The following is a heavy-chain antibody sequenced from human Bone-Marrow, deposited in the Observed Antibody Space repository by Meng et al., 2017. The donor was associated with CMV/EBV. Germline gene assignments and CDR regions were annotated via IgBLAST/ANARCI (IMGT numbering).Heavy chain of an antibody. CDR2: IYYSGST. V-gene: IGHV4-38-2*02. Sequence: SETLSLTCTVSGYSISSGYYWGWIRQPPGKGLEWIGSIYYSGSTYYNPSLKSRVTISVDTSKNQFSLKLSSVTAADTAVYYCARDKGITIFGVVNYYYYGMDVWGQGTTVTVSS. J-gene: IGHJ6*02. D-gene: IGHD3-3*01. CDR1: GYSISSGYY. CDR3: ARDKGITIFGVVNYYYYGMDV.